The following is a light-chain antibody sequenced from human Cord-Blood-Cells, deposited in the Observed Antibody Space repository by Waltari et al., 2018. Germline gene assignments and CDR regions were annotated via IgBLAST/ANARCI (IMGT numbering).Light chain of an antibody. J-gene: IGKJ4*01. Sequence: VIWSTQPPSLLSASPGDRAAIRCPMSQGISCYLAWYQQKPGKATELLISAAFTLQSRVPSRFSGSGSGTDFTLTISCLQSEDFATYYCQQYYSVPLTFGGGTKVEIK. CDR2: AAF. CDR3: QQYYSVPLT. CDR1: QGISCY. V-gene: IGKV1D-8*01.